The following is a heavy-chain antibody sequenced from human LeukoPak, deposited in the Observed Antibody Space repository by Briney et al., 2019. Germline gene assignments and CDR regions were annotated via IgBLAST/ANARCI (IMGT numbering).Heavy chain of an antibody. V-gene: IGHV4-59*12. CDR1: GGSISSYH. CDR3: ARVRMARRGRWFDP. D-gene: IGHD5-24*01. Sequence: SETLSLTRTVSGGSISSYHWSWIRQPPGKGLECIGFIYYSGSTNYNPSLKSRVTISVDTSKNQFSLKLSSVTAADTAVYYCARVRMARRGRWFDPWGQGTLVTVSS. CDR2: IYYSGST. J-gene: IGHJ5*02.